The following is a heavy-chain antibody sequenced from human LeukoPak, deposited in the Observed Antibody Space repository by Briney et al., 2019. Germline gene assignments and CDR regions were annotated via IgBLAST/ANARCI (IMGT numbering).Heavy chain of an antibody. Sequence: ASVKVSCKASGGTFSSYAISWVRQAPGQGLEWMGIINPSGGSTSYAQKFQGRVTMTRDTSTSTVYMELSSLRSEDTAVYYCARSPLYYDFWSGYPDYWGQGTLVTVSS. CDR2: INPSGGST. J-gene: IGHJ4*02. V-gene: IGHV1-46*01. D-gene: IGHD3-3*01. CDR1: GGTFSSYA. CDR3: ARSPLYYDFWSGYPDY.